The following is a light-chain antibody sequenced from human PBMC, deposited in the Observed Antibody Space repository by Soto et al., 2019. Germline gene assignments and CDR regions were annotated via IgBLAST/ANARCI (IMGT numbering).Light chain of an antibody. J-gene: IGKJ1*01. CDR2: AAS. V-gene: IGKV1-12*01. Sequence: QVPKSISNERESVGYRDSITCRANQAIDRWLSWYQQKPGKAPHLLISAASRLQSGVPSRVSGSGSGTDLILTLNSLQPEDFAVFYCQQAESFPWMVGQGTKVDI. CDR1: QAIDRW. CDR3: QQAESFPWM.